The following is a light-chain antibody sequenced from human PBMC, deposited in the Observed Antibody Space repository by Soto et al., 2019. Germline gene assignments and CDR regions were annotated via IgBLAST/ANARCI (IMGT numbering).Light chain of an antibody. Sequence: DLQMTQSPSSLSASVGDRVSITCRASQSISSYLNWYQQKPGKAPKLLIYTASSLQSGVPSRFSGSGSGTDFTLTISSLQREDYATYYCQQSYSGPYTFGQGTKLEIK. J-gene: IGKJ2*01. CDR2: TAS. CDR3: QQSYSGPYT. V-gene: IGKV1-39*01. CDR1: QSISSY.